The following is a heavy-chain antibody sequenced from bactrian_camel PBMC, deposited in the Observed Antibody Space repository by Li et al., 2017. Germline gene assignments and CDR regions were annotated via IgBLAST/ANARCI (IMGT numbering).Heavy chain of an antibody. Sequence: DVQLVESGGGSMQPGGSLRLSCIASNFPRSSNCMGWYRKTPGKEREGVATITTQRGVTFYADSVKGRFTISQDNAKNTMSLQMNSLKPEDSGMYYCAARDTGLCEIMSAYNYWGQGTQVTVS. CDR3: AARDTGLCEIMSAYNY. CDR2: ITTQRGVT. J-gene: IGHJ4*01. V-gene: IGHV3S40*01. D-gene: IGHD5*01. CDR1: NFPRSSNC.